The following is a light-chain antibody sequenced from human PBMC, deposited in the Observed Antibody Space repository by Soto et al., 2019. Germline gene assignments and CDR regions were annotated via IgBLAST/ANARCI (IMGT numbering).Light chain of an antibody. CDR3: QQYDSYSWT. CDR1: QSVRSY. CDR2: RAS. J-gene: IGKJ1*01. Sequence: IQMTQSPSTLSASVGDRVIITCRASQSVRSYLAWYQQKPGKAPNLLIYRASSLESGVPSRFSGSGSGTEFTLTISSLQPDDFATSYCQQYDSYSWTFGQGTKVEVK. V-gene: IGKV1-5*03.